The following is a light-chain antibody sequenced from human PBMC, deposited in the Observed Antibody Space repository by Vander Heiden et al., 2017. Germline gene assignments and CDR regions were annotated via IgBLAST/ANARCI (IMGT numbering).Light chain of an antibody. CDR1: QDISNY. V-gene: IGKV1-33*01. Sequence: DIQMTQSPSSLSASVGDTVTITCQASQDISNYLNWYQQKPGKAPKLLIYDAVNLEIGVPSRFSGSYSGTDFTLSITSLQPEDVAAYYCQQYDTLPPWTFGQGTKVEIK. J-gene: IGKJ1*01. CDR3: QQYDTLPPWT. CDR2: DAV.